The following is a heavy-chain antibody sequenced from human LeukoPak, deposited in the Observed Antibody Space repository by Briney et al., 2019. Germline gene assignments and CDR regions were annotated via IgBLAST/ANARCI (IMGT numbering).Heavy chain of an antibody. J-gene: IGHJ5*02. CDR1: GDSITSYY. CDR2: IYYDGST. V-gene: IGHV4-59*01. D-gene: IGHD7-27*01. CDR3: ARDNWGMILLFDP. Sequence: PSETLSLTCTVSGDSITSYYWNWIRQSPERGLEWIGYIYYDGSTSYNPSLKSRVSISLDTPKNQFSLRLTSVTAADTGMYYCARDNWGMILLFDPWGQGALVTVSS.